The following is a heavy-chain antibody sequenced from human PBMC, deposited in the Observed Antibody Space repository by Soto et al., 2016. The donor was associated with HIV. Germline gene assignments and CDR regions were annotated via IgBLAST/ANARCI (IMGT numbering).Heavy chain of an antibody. CDR2: IYYTGST. J-gene: IGHJ5*02. CDR3: ARVGVLTRGGQTWFDP. Sequence: QVQLQESGPGLVKPSQTLSLTCTVSGGSINSVNYYWSWIRQHPGKGLEWIGYIYYTGSTYYNPSLKSRVTISLDTSKNQFSLKLSSVTAADTAVYYCARVGVLTRGGQTWFDPGAREPWSPSP. D-gene: IGHD3-16*01. CDR1: GGSINSVNYY. V-gene: IGHV4-31*03.